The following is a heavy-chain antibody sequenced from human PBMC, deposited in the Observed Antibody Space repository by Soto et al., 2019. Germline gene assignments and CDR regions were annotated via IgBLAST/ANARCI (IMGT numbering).Heavy chain of an antibody. CDR3: ARKPTGSPADY. CDR1: GYTFTSYG. CDR2: ISAYNGNT. Sequence: QVQLVQSGAEVKKPGASVKVSCKPSGYTFTSYGIIWVRQAPDQGLEWMGWISAYNGNTFYAQKFQGRVTVTTDASTNTAYTDPRSLRSDDTTVYYCARKPTGSPADYWGKGTLVTVSS. J-gene: IGHJ4*02. V-gene: IGHV1-18*01. D-gene: IGHD3-9*01.